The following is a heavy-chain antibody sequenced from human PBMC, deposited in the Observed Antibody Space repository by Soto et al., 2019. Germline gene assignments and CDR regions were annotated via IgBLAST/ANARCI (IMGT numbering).Heavy chain of an antibody. Sequence: EVQLVESGGGVLRPGGSLRLSCAASGFTFDEYGMSWARQAPGKGLEWVPGVNWNGGSTGYADSVKGRFTISRDNAKNSLYLQMNSLRAEDTAFYYCVRGASLNFDYWGQGTLVTVSS. CDR2: VNWNGGST. CDR1: GFTFDEYG. V-gene: IGHV3-20*04. CDR3: VRGASLNFDY. J-gene: IGHJ4*02.